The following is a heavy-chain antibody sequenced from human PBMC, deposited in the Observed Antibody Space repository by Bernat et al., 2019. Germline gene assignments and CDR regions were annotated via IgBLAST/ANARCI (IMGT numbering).Heavy chain of an antibody. CDR2: IQQDGSEK. D-gene: IGHD3-10*01. V-gene: IGHV3-7*03. CDR1: GFTFRSYW. Sequence: EVQLVESGGGLVQPGGSLRLSCAASGFTFRSYWMSWVRQAPGKGLAWVANIQQDGSEKYYGDSGKGRFTLSRDNAKNSLYLQMNSLRAEDTAVYYCASALPERVLLWVRESSVMDVWGKGTTVTVSS. CDR3: ASALPERVLLWVRESSVMDV. J-gene: IGHJ6*04.